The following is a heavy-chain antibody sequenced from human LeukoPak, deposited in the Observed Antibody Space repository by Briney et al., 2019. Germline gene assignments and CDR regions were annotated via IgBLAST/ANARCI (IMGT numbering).Heavy chain of an antibody. CDR3: ANLNWGSGAFDI. D-gene: IGHD7-27*01. J-gene: IGHJ3*02. CDR1: GYTFTSYD. Sequence: VASVKVSCKASGYTFTSYDINWVRQATGQGLEWMGWMNPNSGNTGYAQKFQGRVTMTRNTSISTAYMELSSLRSEDTAVYYCANLNWGSGAFDIWGQGTMVTASS. CDR2: MNPNSGNT. V-gene: IGHV1-8*01.